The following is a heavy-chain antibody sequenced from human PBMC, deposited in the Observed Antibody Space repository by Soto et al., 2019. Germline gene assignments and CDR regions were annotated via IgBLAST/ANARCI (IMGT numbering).Heavy chain of an antibody. CDR3: ARITMVRGVTHNWFAP. V-gene: IGHV1-69*01. D-gene: IGHD3-10*01. Sequence: QVQLVQSGAEVKKPGSSVKVSCKASGGTFSSYAISWVRQAPGQGLEWMGGIIPIFGTANYAQKFQGRVTITADESTITAYMELSSLRSEDTAVYYCARITMVRGVTHNWFAPWGQGTLVTVSS. CDR1: GGTFSSYA. CDR2: IIPIFGTA. J-gene: IGHJ5*02.